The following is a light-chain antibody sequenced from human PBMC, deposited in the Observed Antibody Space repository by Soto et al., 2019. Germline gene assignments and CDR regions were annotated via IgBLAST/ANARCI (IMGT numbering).Light chain of an antibody. CDR1: HSVSTS. Sequence: EIVLTQSPATLSLSPGERATLSCRASHSVSTSLAWYQQKPGQAPRLLIYDASNRATGIPARFSGSGSGTDFTLTIGSLEPEDFAVYYCQQYNNWPPYTFGQGTKLEIK. CDR2: DAS. CDR3: QQYNNWPPYT. V-gene: IGKV3-11*01. J-gene: IGKJ2*01.